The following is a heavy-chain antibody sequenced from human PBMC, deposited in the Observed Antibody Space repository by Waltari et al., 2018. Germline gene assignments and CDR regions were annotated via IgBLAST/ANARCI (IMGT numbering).Heavy chain of an antibody. V-gene: IGHV1-2*06. CDR3: ARSRSLQWSGYLDGGY. CDR2: IKADNGDT. Sequence: QVQLVQSGAEVKKPGASVKVSCKASGYTFTDYFMHWVRQAPGQGLEWMGRIKADNGDTKSAQNFQGRVTMTTDTSINTAYMELISLTSDDTAVYYCARSRSLQWSGYLDGGYWGQGTLVTVSS. CDR1: GYTFTDYF. D-gene: IGHD3-3*01. J-gene: IGHJ4*02.